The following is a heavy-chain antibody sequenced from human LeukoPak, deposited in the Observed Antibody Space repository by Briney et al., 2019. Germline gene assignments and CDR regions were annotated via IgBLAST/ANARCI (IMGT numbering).Heavy chain of an antibody. D-gene: IGHD3-22*01. CDR1: GGSFSGYY. CDR2: INHSGST. V-gene: IGHV4-34*01. CDR3: ARRVVVTRGYNWFDP. Sequence: SETLSLTCAVYGGSFSGYYWSWIRHPPGKGLEWIGEINHSGSTNYNPSLKSRVTISVDTSKSQFSLKLSSVTAADTAVYYCARRVVVTRGYNWFDPWGQGTLVTVSS. J-gene: IGHJ5*02.